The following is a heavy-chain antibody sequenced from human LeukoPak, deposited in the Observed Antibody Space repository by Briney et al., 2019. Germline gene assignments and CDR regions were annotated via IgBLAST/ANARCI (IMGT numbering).Heavy chain of an antibody. CDR3: ARGGYCSSTSCPHDAFDI. CDR2: IYYSGST. J-gene: IGHJ3*02. D-gene: IGHD2-2*01. V-gene: IGHV4-31*03. CDR1: GGSISSGGYY. Sequence: PSETLSLTCTVSGGSISSGGYYWSWIRQHPGKGLEWIGYIYYSGSTYYNPSLKSRVTISVDTSKNQFSLKLSSVTAADTAVYYCARGGYCSSTSCPHDAFDIWGQGTMVTVSS.